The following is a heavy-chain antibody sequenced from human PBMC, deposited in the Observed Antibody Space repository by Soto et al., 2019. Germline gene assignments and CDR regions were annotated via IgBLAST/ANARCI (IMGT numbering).Heavy chain of an antibody. CDR2: INPNSGGT. J-gene: IGHJ6*02. CDR3: ARARLNVYYDSSGQPYGMDV. CDR1: GYTFTGYY. V-gene: IGHV1-2*04. Sequence: ASVKVSCKASGYTFTGYYMHWVRQAPGQGLEWMGWINPNSGGTNYAQKFQGWVTMTRDTSISTAYMELSRLRSDDTAVYYCARARLNVYYDSSGQPYGMDVWGQGTTVTVSS. D-gene: IGHD3-22*01.